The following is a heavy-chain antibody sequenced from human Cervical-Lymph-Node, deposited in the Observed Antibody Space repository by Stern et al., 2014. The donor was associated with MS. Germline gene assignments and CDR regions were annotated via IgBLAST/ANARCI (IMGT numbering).Heavy chain of an antibody. J-gene: IGHJ3*02. CDR3: ARQFVSSGWPDAFDI. D-gene: IGHD6-19*01. Sequence: QVQLQESGPGLVKPSETLSLTCTVSGGSISSTNYYWGWIRQPPGKSLEXIGSVYYSGRTYYNPSLKSRVTLCVRTSTNQLSLKLISVTAADTAVHYCARQFVSSGWPDAFDIWGQGTMVTVSS. CDR1: GGSISSTNYY. V-gene: IGHV4-39*01. CDR2: VYYSGRT.